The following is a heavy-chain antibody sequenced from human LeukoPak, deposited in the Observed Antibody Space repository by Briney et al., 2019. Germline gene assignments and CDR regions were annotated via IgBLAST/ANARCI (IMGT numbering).Heavy chain of an antibody. CDR2: INWNGAST. V-gene: IGHV3-20*04. Sequence: GGSLRLSCAASGFTFDDYGMSWVRQAPGKGLEWVSGINWNGASTGYADSVKGRFTISRDNAKNSLYLQMNSLRAEDTALYYCARDTAQDCSGGSCYLDYWGQGTLVTVSS. J-gene: IGHJ4*02. CDR1: GFTFDDYG. CDR3: ARDTAQDCSGGSCYLDY. D-gene: IGHD2-15*01.